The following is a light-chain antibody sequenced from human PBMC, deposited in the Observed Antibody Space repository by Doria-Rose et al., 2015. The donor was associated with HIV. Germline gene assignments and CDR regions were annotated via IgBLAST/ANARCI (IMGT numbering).Light chain of an antibody. J-gene: IGKJ1*01. V-gene: IGKV3-20*01. Sequence: TQSPGTLSLSPGERATLSCRASQSFSSTYLAGYQQKPGQAPSLLVYDGSTRATGIPDGFSASGSVTDFTLTINRLEPEDFALYYCHQYGTSWTFGQGTKVEI. CDR1: QSFSSTY. CDR2: DGS. CDR3: HQYGTSWT.